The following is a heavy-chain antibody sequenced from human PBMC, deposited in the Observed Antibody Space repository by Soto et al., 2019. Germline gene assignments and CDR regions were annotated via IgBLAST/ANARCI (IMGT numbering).Heavy chain of an antibody. CDR2: ISYDGSNK. Sequence: PGGSLRLSCAASGFIFSSYGMHWVRQAPGKGLEWVAVISYDGSNKYYADSVKGRFTISRDNSKNTLYLQMNSLRAEDTAVYYCAKDLLRYFDWSPLDXWGQGTLVTVSS. V-gene: IGHV3-30*18. CDR1: GFIFSSYG. CDR3: AKDLLRYFDWSPLDX. J-gene: IGHJ4*02. D-gene: IGHD3-9*01.